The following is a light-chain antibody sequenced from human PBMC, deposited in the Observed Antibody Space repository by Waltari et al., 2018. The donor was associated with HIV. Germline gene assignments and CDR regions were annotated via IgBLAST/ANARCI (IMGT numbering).Light chain of an antibody. CDR3: QQYDKLPFT. J-gene: IGKJ3*01. CDR2: DAS. V-gene: IGKV1-33*01. Sequence: DIQMTQSPSSLSASIGDRVTITCQASQDITTYLNWYQQKPGKAPKLLIFDASKLQTGVPSRFSGDRSGRDFSLTIYSLQPEDFATYVCQQYDKLPFTFGPGTKVDV. CDR1: QDITTY.